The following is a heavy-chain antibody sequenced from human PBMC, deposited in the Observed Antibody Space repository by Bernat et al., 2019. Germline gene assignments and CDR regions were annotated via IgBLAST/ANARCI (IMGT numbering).Heavy chain of an antibody. V-gene: IGHV3-43*02. CDR3: AKVGASLDLLQKDYYYGMDV. J-gene: IGHJ6*02. D-gene: IGHD1-26*01. CDR2: ISGDGGST. Sequence: EVQLVESGGGVVQPGGSLRLSCVASGFTFDDYAMHWVRQAPGRGLDGVSLISGDGGSTYYADSVKGRFTISRDNSKNSLYLQMNSLRTEDTALYYCAKVGASLDLLQKDYYYGMDVWGQGTTVTVSS. CDR1: GFTFDDYA.